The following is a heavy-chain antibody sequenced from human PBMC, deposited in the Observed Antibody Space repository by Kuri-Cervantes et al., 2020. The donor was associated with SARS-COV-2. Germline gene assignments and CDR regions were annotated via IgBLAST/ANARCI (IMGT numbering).Heavy chain of an antibody. V-gene: IGHV3-21*01. CDR3: ATLTGTTLTVSNYYYYGMDV. CDR1: GFTFSDYY. Sequence: GGSLRLSCAASGFTFSDYYMSWVRQAPGKGLEWVSSISSSSSYIYYADSVKGRFTISRDNAKNSLYLQMNSLRAEDTAVYYCATLTGTTLTVSNYYYYGMDVWGQGTTVTVSS. CDR2: ISSSSSYI. J-gene: IGHJ6*02. D-gene: IGHD1-20*01.